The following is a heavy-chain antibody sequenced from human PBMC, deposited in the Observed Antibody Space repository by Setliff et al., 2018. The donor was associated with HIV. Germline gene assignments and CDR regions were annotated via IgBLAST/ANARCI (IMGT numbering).Heavy chain of an antibody. CDR1: GFTFSDFY. J-gene: IGHJ4*02. Sequence: GGSLRLSCAAYGFTFSDFYMSWIRQAPGKGLEWVSRVNTDGSSKTYADSVKDRFTISRDNAKNTLYLQMHDLRAEDTGVYYCHSGYDSEEQSYFDYWGQGALVTVSS. CDR2: VNTDGSSK. D-gene: IGHD5-12*01. V-gene: IGHV3-74*01. CDR3: HSGYDSEEQSYFDY.